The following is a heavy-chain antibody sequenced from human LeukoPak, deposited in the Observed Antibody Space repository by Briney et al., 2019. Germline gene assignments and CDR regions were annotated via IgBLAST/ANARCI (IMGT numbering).Heavy chain of an antibody. Sequence: ASVKVSCKASGYTFTSYGISWVRQAPGQGLEWMGWISAYNGNTNYAQELQGRVTMTTDTSTSTAYMELRSLRSDDTAVYYCARVAFGGVIARTAWFDPWGQGTLVTVSS. V-gene: IGHV1-18*01. CDR1: GYTFTSYG. CDR3: ARVAFGGVIARTAWFDP. J-gene: IGHJ5*02. D-gene: IGHD3-16*02. CDR2: ISAYNGNT.